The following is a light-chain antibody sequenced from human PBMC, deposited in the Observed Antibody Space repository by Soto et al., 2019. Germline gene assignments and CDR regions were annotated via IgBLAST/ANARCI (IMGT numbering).Light chain of an antibody. CDR2: GAS. V-gene: IGKV3-20*01. Sequence: EIVLTQSPGTLSLSPGERATLSCRASQSVSSSYLAWYQQKPGQAPRLLIYGASSRATGIPDRFSDSGSGTDFTLTISRLEPEDFAVYYCQQYGRSKTFGQGTKVDI. J-gene: IGKJ1*01. CDR3: QQYGRSKT. CDR1: QSVSSSY.